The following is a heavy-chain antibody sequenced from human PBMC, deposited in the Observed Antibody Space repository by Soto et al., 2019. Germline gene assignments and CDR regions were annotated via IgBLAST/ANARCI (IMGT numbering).Heavy chain of an antibody. CDR3: ARDGRAIVVVQAAIHYYGMDV. V-gene: IGHV1-69*13. CDR1: GGTFSSYA. D-gene: IGHD2-2*01. CDR2: IIPIFGTA. J-gene: IGHJ6*02. Sequence: ASVKVSCKASGGTFSSYAISWVRQAPGQGLEWMGGIIPIFGTANYAQKFQGRVTITADESTSTAYMELSSLRSEDTAVYYCARDGRAIVVVQAAIHYYGMDVWGQGTTVTVSS.